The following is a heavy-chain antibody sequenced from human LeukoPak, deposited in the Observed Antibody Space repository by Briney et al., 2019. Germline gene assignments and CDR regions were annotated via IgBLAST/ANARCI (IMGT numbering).Heavy chain of an antibody. CDR2: VHHSGSA. CDR3: ARDHRTGVSLHFFDY. J-gene: IGHJ4*02. CDR1: GDSISSDYYY. D-gene: IGHD1-1*01. Sequence: PSETLSLTCSVSGDSISSDYYYWSWIRQLPGKGLEWIGYVHHSGSAFYKPSLKSRVTISVAPSTRQFSLEMYSVTAADTAVYYCARDHRTGVSLHFFDYWGQGKLVTVSS. V-gene: IGHV4-31*02.